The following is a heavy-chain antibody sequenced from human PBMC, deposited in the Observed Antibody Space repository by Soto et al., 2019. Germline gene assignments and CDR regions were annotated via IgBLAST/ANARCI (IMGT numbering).Heavy chain of an antibody. J-gene: IGHJ6*02. Sequence: SVKVSCKASGGTFSSYAISWVRQAPGQGLEWMGGIIPTFGTANYAQKFQGRVTITADESTSTAYMELSSLRSEDTAVYYCARGPPGRRYYYYYGMDVWGQGTTVTVSS. D-gene: IGHD3-10*01. CDR1: GGTFSSYA. CDR2: IIPTFGTA. V-gene: IGHV1-69*13. CDR3: ARGPPGRRYYYYYGMDV.